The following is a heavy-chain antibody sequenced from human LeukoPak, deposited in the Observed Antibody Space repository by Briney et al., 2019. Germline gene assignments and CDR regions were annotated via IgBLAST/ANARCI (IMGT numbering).Heavy chain of an antibody. CDR2: IMYDGSNK. Sequence: GTSLRLSCAASGFTLSSYTMHWVRQAPGKGLDWVSLIMYDGSNKYYADSVKGRFTISRDNSKNTLYLQMNSLRAEDTAVYYCAKDRRDIVVVPDAILDYWGQGSLVTVSS. CDR3: AKDRRDIVVVPDAILDY. D-gene: IGHD2-2*01. CDR1: GFTLSSYT. V-gene: IGHV3-30*04. J-gene: IGHJ4*02.